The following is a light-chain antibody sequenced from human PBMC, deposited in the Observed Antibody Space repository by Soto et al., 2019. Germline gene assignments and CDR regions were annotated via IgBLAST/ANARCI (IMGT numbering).Light chain of an antibody. CDR2: DIS. V-gene: IGLV7-46*01. CDR3: LLFYGGSSV. J-gene: IGLJ1*01. Sequence: QAVVTQEPSLTVSPGGTVTLTCASSTGTVTSGHFPYWFQQKPGQAPRTLISDISKRHSGTPARFSGSLLGDKAALTLSGAQPEDEADYYCLLFYGGSSVFGPGTQLTVL. CDR1: TGTVTSGHF.